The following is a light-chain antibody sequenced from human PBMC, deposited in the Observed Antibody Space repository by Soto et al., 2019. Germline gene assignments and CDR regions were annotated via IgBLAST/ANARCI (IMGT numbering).Light chain of an antibody. J-gene: IGLJ1*01. Sequence: QPVLTQPRSVSGSPGQSVTISCTGTSSDVGGYNYVSWYQQHPGRAPKLMIYDVSQRPSGVPDRLSGSKSGNTASLTISGLQAEDEADYYCCSYAGSPYVFGTGTKLTVL. V-gene: IGLV2-11*01. CDR2: DVS. CDR3: CSYAGSPYV. CDR1: SSDVGGYNY.